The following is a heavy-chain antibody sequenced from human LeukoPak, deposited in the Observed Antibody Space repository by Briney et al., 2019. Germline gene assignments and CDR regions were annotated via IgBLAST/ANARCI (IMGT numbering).Heavy chain of an antibody. CDR3: ARDARVVATLDY. CDR1: GFTFSSYA. J-gene: IGHJ4*02. V-gene: IGHV3-30*04. Sequence: GGPLRLSCAASGFTFSSYAMHWVRQAPGKGLEWVAVISYDGSNKYYADSVEGRFTISRDNSKNTLNLQMNSLRAEDTAVYYCARDARVVATLDYWGQGTLVTVSS. CDR2: ISYDGSNK. D-gene: IGHD5-12*01.